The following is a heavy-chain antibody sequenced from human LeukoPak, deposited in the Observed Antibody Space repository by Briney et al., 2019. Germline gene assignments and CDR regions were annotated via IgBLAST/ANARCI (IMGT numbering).Heavy chain of an antibody. D-gene: IGHD3-22*01. CDR2: ISYDGSNK. CDR1: GFTFSSYA. J-gene: IGHJ3*02. Sequence: PGGSLRLSCAASGFTFSSYAMHWVRQAPGKGLEWVAVISYDGSNKYYADSVKGRFTISRDNSKNTLYLQMNSLRAEDTAVYYCARSDSSGYYYDAFDTWGQGTMVTVSS. V-gene: IGHV3-30-3*01. CDR3: ARSDSSGYYYDAFDT.